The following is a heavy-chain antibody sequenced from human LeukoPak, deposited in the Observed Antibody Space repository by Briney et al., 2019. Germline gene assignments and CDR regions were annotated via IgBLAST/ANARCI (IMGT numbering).Heavy chain of an antibody. V-gene: IGHV3-21*01. D-gene: IGHD6-19*01. CDR3: ARDGIAVAGTGRYFDY. Sequence: GGSETLFCAASGFTFSSYSMNWVRQAPGKGLEWVSSISSSSSYIYYADSVKGRFTISRDNAKNSLYLQMNSLRAEDTAVYYCARDGIAVAGTGRYFDYWGQGTMVTVSS. CDR1: GFTFSSYS. J-gene: IGHJ4*02. CDR2: ISSSSSYI.